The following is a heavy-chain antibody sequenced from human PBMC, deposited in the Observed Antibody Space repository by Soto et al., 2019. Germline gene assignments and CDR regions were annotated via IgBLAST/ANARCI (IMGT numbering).Heavy chain of an antibody. CDR2: IKTDGSDK. CDR3: SANGRGAY. J-gene: IGHJ4*02. V-gene: IGHV3-7*05. CDR1: GFTFSSYS. Sequence: GGSLRLSCAASGFTFSSYSMNWVRQAPGKGLEWVANIKTDGSDKYYVDSVKGRFTISRDNAKNSLYLQMNSLRAEDTAVYYCSANGRGAYWGQGTLVTVSS. D-gene: IGHD2-8*01.